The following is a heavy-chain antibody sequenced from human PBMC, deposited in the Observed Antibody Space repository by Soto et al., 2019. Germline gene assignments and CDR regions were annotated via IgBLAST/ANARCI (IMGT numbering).Heavy chain of an antibody. CDR2: ISYDGSNK. J-gene: IGHJ4*02. D-gene: IGHD6-19*01. CDR1: GFTFSSYG. CDR3: AKGYSGWKEQWLVLDY. Sequence: QVQLVESGGGVVQPGRSLRLSCAASGFTFSSYGMHWVRQAPGKGLEWVAVISYDGSNKYYADCVKGRFTISRENSKNTLYLQMNSLRAEDTAVYYCAKGYSGWKEQWLVLDYWGQGTLVTVSS. V-gene: IGHV3-30*18.